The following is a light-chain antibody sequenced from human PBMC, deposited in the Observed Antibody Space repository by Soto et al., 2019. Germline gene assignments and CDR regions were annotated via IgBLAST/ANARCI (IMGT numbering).Light chain of an antibody. CDR2: AVT. J-gene: IGLJ3*02. CDR1: SSDVGGYNY. CDR3: CSYAGSNTRV. V-gene: IGLV2-11*02. Sequence: QSVLTQPRSVSGSPGQSVTISCNGASSDVGGYNYVSWHQQHPGKAPKLIIFAVTQRPSGVPDRFSGSKSGKTASLTISGIQADNEADYYCCSYAGSNTRVFGGGTKLTVL.